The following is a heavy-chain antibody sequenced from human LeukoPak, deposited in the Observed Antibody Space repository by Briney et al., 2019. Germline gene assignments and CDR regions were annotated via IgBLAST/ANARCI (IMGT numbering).Heavy chain of an antibody. J-gene: IGHJ3*02. D-gene: IGHD3-10*01. V-gene: IGHV3-64D*06. CDR1: GFTFSSYA. CDR2: ISINGGST. CDR3: VKESRVVRGVIMDAFDM. Sequence: GGSLRLYCSASGFTFSSYAMHWVRQAPGKGLEYVSGISINGGSTDYADSVKGRFTISRDNSKNTVYLQMSSLRAEDTAVYYCVKESRVVRGVIMDAFDMWGQGTMVTVSS.